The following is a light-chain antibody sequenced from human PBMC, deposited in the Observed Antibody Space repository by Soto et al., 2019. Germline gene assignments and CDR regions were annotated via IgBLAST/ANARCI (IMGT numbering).Light chain of an antibody. CDR2: KAS. CDR1: QSISSW. V-gene: IGKV1-5*03. J-gene: IGKJ4*01. CDR3: QQYNSYPLT. Sequence: DIQMTQSPSTLSASVGDRVTITCRASQSISSWLAWYQQKPGKAPKLLIYKASSLESGVPSRFSDSVSGTEFTLTISSLQPDDFATYYCQQYNSYPLTFGGGTKVEIK.